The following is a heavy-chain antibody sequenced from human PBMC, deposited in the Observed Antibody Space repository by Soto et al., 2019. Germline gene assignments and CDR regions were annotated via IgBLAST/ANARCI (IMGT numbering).Heavy chain of an antibody. D-gene: IGHD6-19*01. CDR1: GYTFTSYG. V-gene: IGHV1-18*01. CDR3: ARVDPSRGWYGIHY. CDR2: ISAYNGNT. Sequence: ASVKVSCKASGYTFTSYGISWVRQAPGQGLEWMGWISAYNGNTNYAQKLQGRVTMTTDTSTSTAYMELRSLRSDDTAVYYCARVDPSRGWYGIHYRGQGTLVTVSS. J-gene: IGHJ4*02.